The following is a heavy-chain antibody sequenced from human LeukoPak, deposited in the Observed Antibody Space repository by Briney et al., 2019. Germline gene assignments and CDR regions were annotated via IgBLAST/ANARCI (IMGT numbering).Heavy chain of an antibody. J-gene: IGHJ4*02. CDR2: ISSSGSTI. CDR1: GFTFSSYE. Sequence: GSLRLSCAASGFTFSSYEMNWVRQAPGKGLEWVSYISSSGSTIYYADSVKGRFTISRDNAKNSLYLQMNSLRAEDTAVYYCARENAFYFDYWGQGTLVTVSS. D-gene: IGHD3-16*01. V-gene: IGHV3-48*03. CDR3: ARENAFYFDY.